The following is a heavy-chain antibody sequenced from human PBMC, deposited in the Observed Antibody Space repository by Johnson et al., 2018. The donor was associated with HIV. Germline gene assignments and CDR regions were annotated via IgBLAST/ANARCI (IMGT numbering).Heavy chain of an antibody. V-gene: IGHV3-53*01. D-gene: IGHD3-16*01. Sequence: MQLVESGGSMVQPGRSLRLSCAASGFTVSSNYMSWVRQAPGKGLEWVSVIYSGGSTYYADSVKGRFTISRDNSKNTLYLQMNSLRAEDTAVYYCAREFGDLRAFDIWGQGTMVTVSS. CDR2: IYSGGST. J-gene: IGHJ3*02. CDR1: GFTVSSNY. CDR3: AREFGDLRAFDI.